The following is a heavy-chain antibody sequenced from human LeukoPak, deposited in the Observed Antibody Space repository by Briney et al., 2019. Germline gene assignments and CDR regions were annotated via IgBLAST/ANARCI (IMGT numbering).Heavy chain of an antibody. CDR2: IKRDGSEK. D-gene: IGHD5-12*01. V-gene: IGHV3-7*01. CDR3: ARVKEASAFDI. J-gene: IGHJ3*02. CDR1: GFTFSSYW. Sequence: GGSLRLSCAASGFTFSSYWMGWVRQAPGKGLEWVANIKRDGSEKYYADSVKGRFTISRDNAKNSLYLQMSSLRAEDTGLYYCARVKEASAFDIWGQGTRVTVSS.